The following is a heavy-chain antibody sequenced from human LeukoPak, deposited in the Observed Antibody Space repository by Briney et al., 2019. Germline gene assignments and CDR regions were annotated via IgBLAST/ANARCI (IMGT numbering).Heavy chain of an antibody. CDR3: ASFPSSGSYRNYFDY. Sequence: GGSLRLSCAASGFTFSSYGMHWVRQAPGKGLEWVSAISGSGGSTYYADSVKGRFTISRDNSKNTLYLQMNSLRAEDTAVYYCASFPSSGSYRNYFDYWGQGTLVTVSS. CDR2: ISGSGGST. D-gene: IGHD3-10*01. J-gene: IGHJ4*02. CDR1: GFTFSSYG. V-gene: IGHV3-23*01.